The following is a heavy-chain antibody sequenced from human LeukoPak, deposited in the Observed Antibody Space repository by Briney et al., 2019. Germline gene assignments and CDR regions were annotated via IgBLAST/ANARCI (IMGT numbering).Heavy chain of an antibody. J-gene: IGHJ6*02. CDR3: ARHVGAAYSSSSLGEGMDV. D-gene: IGHD6-13*01. CDR1: GYSFTSYW. CDR2: IYPGDSDT. V-gene: IGHV5-51*01. Sequence: GESLKISCKGSGYSFTSYWIGWGRQMPGKGLEGMGIIYPGDSDTRYSPSFQGQVTISADKSISPAYLQWSSLKASDTAMYYCARHVGAAYSSSSLGEGMDVWGQGTTVTVSS.